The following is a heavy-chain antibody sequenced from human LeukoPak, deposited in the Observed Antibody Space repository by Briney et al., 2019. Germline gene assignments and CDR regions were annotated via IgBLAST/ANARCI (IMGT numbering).Heavy chain of an antibody. CDR2: INPSGGST. D-gene: IGHD2-21*02. V-gene: IGHV1-46*01. CDR1: GYTFTSYY. J-gene: IGHJ4*02. Sequence: ASVKVPCKASGYTFTSYYMHWVRQAPGQGLEWMGIINPSGGSTSYAQKFQGRVTMTRDMSTSTVYMELSSLRSEDTAVYYCAGGGGAYCGGDCYGVFHLWGQGTLVTVSS. CDR3: AGGGGAYCGGDCYGVFHL.